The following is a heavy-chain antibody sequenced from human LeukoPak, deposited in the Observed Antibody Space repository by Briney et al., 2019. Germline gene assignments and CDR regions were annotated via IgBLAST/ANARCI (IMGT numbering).Heavy chain of an antibody. CDR2: ISAYNGDT. V-gene: IGHV1-18*01. D-gene: IGHD2-2*01. Sequence: ASVKISCKASGYTFTSYGISWVRQAPGQGPEWMGWISAYNGDTNYAQKFQGRVTMTTDTSTSTAYMELRSLRSGDTAMYYCASLYCSSTSCYGIDYWGHGTLVTVSS. CDR3: ASLYCSSTSCYGIDY. J-gene: IGHJ4*01. CDR1: GYTFTSYG.